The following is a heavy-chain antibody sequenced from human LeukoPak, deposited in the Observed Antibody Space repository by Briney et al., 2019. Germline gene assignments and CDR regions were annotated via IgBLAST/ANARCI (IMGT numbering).Heavy chain of an antibody. D-gene: IGHD3-22*01. CDR3: ATFQAYANSGHLRPYFDY. V-gene: IGHV1-24*01. Sequence: ASVKVSCKISGYSLTELAIHWVRQAPGKGLEWMGGSDPEDVKTSFAEKFQGRVTFTEDTSTDTAFMELSRLRSDDTAAYYCATFQAYANSGHLRPYFDYWGQGTLVTVSS. J-gene: IGHJ4*02. CDR2: SDPEDVKT. CDR1: GYSLTELA.